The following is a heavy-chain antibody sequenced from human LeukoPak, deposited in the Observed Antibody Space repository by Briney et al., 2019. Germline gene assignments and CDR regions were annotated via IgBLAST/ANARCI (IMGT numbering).Heavy chain of an antibody. CDR2: ISSSSSYI. CDR3: ARECVSHYSGSGSFYGGIDS. Sequence: PGGSLRPSCAASGFTFSSYSMNWVRQAPGKGLEWVSSISSSSSYIYYADSVKGRFTISRDNAKNSLYLQMNSLRVEDTAIYYCARECVSHYSGSGSFYGGIDSWGQGTLVTVSS. CDR1: GFTFSSYS. J-gene: IGHJ4*02. V-gene: IGHV3-21*04. D-gene: IGHD3-10*01.